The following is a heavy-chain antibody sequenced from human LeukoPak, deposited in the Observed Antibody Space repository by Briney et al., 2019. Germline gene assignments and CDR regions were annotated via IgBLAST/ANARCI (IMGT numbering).Heavy chain of an antibody. D-gene: IGHD4-11*01. V-gene: IGHV1-69*06. J-gene: IGHJ5*02. CDR2: IIPISGSA. CDR1: GGTFSNYA. Sequence: SVKVSCKASGGTFSNYAINWVRQAPGQGLEWMGGIIPISGSANYAQKFQGRVSITADKSTSTAYMDLSSLKSEDTAIYFCARVRNSDWFDPWGQGTLVTVSS. CDR3: ARVRNSDWFDP.